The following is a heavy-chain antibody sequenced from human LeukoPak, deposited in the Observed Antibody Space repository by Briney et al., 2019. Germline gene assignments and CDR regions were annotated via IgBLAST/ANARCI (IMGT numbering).Heavy chain of an antibody. CDR1: GGSISSYY. Sequence: PSETLSLTCTVSGGSISSYYWSWIRQPPGKGLEWIGYIYYSGSTNYNPSLKSRVTISVDTSKNQCSLKLSSVTAADTAVYYCARVPITTVTAYYYYGMDVWGQGTTVTVSS. D-gene: IGHD4-17*01. J-gene: IGHJ6*02. CDR3: ARVPITTVTAYYYYGMDV. V-gene: IGHV4-59*01. CDR2: IYYSGST.